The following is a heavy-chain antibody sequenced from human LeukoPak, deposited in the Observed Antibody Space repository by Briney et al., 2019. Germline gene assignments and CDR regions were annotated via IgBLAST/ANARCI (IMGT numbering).Heavy chain of an antibody. CDR3: ARHVSFGTYYFDS. CDR1: GYSISSGLY. CDR2: VFDSGKT. Sequence: SETLSLTCAVSGYSISSGLYWAWIRQPPGKGLEWIGSVFDSGKTSYNSSLKSRVTMSADTSKTQFSLRLRSVTAADTAVYYCARHVSFGTYYFDSWGQGTPFTVSS. V-gene: IGHV4-38-2*01. J-gene: IGHJ4*02. D-gene: IGHD3-16*01.